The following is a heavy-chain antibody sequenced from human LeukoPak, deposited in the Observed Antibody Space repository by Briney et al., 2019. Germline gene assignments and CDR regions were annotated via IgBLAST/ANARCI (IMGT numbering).Heavy chain of an antibody. Sequence: PGGSLRLSCAASGFIFRTYGMHWVRQAPGKGLEWVTFIRHDGSDKYYADSVKGRFTISRDNSKNTLFLQMNSLRVEDTAVYYCAKRADYYDSSRALYDAFDLWGQGTMVTVSS. CDR3: AKRADYYDSSRALYDAFDL. J-gene: IGHJ3*01. D-gene: IGHD3-16*01. V-gene: IGHV3-30*02. CDR2: IRHDGSDK. CDR1: GFIFRTYG.